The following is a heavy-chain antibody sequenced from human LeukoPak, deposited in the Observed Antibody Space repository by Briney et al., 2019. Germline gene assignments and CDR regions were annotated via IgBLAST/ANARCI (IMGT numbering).Heavy chain of an antibody. J-gene: IGHJ4*02. CDR2: RKQDGSEK. CDR3: ARGHYYGLSI. V-gene: IGHV3-7*01. D-gene: IGHD3-10*01. Sequence: GVSLRLCCAASGSTLRSYWMSWVRQAQGKGLEWVANRKQDGSEKYYVDSVKGRFTISRDNAKNSLYLQMNSLRAEDTAVYYCARGHYYGLSIWGQGTLVTVSS. CDR1: GSTLRSYW.